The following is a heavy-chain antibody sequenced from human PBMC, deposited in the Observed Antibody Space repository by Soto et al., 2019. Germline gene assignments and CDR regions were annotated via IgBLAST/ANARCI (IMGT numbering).Heavy chain of an antibody. V-gene: IGHV4-4*02. Sequence: TSETLSLTCAVSGGSISSSNWWSWVRQPPGKGLEWIGEIYHSGGTTYNPSLKSRVTISGDTSSNQFSLKLTSVTASDTAVYYCAFSTMTPTRDLVYWAQGTLVTVSS. CDR3: AFSTMTPTRDLVY. J-gene: IGHJ4*02. CDR2: IYHSGGT. D-gene: IGHD4-17*01. CDR1: GGSISSSNW.